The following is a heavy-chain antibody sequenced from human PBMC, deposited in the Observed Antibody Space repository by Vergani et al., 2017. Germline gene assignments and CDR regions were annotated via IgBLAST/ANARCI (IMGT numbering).Heavy chain of an antibody. D-gene: IGHD6-19*01. CDR3: AKHFSGWGIDS. CDR1: GFTLSNYD. CDR2: IQFDGSNQ. Sequence: QVQLVESGGGVVQRGGSLRLSCATSGFTLSNYDMQWIRQGPGKGMEFVAFIQFDGSNQYYADSVKGRFTLSRDFSKNTLYLQMNSLRTDDTATYYCAKHFSGWGIDSWGQGTQFIVSS. J-gene: IGHJ4*02. V-gene: IGHV3-30*02.